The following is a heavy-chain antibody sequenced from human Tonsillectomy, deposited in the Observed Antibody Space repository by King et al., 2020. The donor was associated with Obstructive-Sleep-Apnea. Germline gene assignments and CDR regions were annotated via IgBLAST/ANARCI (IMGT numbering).Heavy chain of an antibody. CDR1: GGSISSYY. D-gene: IGHD6-19*01. Sequence: HVQLQESGPGLVKPSETLSLTCTVSGGSISSYYWSWIRQPPGKGLEWIGYIYYSGSTNYNPSLKSRVTISVDTSKDQFSLMLSSVTAADTAVYYCARALPHIAVAGTAYFAYYYYGMDVWGQGTTVTVSS. V-gene: IGHV4-59*01. CDR3: ARALPHIAVAGTAYFAYYYYGMDV. J-gene: IGHJ6*02. CDR2: IYYSGST.